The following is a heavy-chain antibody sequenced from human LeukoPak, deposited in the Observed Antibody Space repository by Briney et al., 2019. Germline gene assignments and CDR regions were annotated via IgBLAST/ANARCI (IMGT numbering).Heavy chain of an antibody. V-gene: IGHV4-61*02. J-gene: IGHJ4*02. CDR1: GGSISSGSYY. D-gene: IGHD3-9*01. CDR3: AREHYDILTGYPDYFDY. CDR2: IYTSGST. Sequence: SETLSLTCTVSGGSISSGSYYWSWIRQPAGKGLEWIGRIYTSGSTYYNPSLKSRVTISVDTSKNQFSLKLSSVTAADTAVYYCAREHYDILTGYPDYFDYWGQGTLVTVSS.